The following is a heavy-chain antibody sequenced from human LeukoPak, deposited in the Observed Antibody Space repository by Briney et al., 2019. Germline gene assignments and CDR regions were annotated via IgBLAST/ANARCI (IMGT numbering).Heavy chain of an antibody. Sequence: PGGSLRLSCAASGFTFNSYAMSWVRQAPGKGLEWVSAISGSGGSTYYADSVKGRFTISRDNSKNTLYLQMNGLRAEDTAVYYCAKCPTSYYDFWSGYLTYFDYWGQGTLVTVSS. CDR1: GFTFNSYA. CDR3: AKCPTSYYDFWSGYLTYFDY. V-gene: IGHV3-23*01. CDR2: ISGSGGST. D-gene: IGHD3-3*01. J-gene: IGHJ4*02.